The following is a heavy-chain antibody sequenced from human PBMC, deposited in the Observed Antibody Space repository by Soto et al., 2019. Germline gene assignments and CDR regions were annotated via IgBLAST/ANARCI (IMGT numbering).Heavy chain of an antibody. J-gene: IGHJ4*02. D-gene: IGHD3-22*01. CDR3: AGGGSIVVSTRRLMDVWGKGTTVTVSSGKGPVTPEDTSVYYCARGDISPVAGGWGYFDF. V-gene: IGHV4-59*03. CDR2: ICNSGTT. Sequence: PSETLSLTCTVSGGSIRSYCWTWIRQPPGEGLEWIGCICNSGTTNYNPSLKSRVAISIDSQKSQFPLQLSSVTVADTAFYYCAGGGSIVVSTRRLMDVWGKGTTVTVSSGKGPVTPEDTSVYYCARGDISPVAGGWGYFDFWGQGTLVTVSS. CDR1: GGSIRSYC.